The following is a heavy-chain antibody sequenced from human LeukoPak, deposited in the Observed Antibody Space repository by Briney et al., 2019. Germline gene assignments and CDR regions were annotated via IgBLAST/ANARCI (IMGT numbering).Heavy chain of an antibody. J-gene: IGHJ4*02. CDR3: AREEQWLLLNFDY. Sequence: GASVKVSCKASGYTFTCYYMHWVRQPPGQGRDGMGIINPSGGSTSYAQKFQGRVTMNRDMSTSTVYMELSSLRSEGTAVYYCAREEQWLLLNFDYWGQGTLVTVSS. D-gene: IGHD6-19*01. CDR2: INPSGGST. CDR1: GYTFTCYY. V-gene: IGHV1-46*01.